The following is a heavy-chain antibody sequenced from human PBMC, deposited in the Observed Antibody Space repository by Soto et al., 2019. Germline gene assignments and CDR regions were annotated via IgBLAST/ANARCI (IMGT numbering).Heavy chain of an antibody. CDR1: GFSVSRSY. V-gene: IGHV3-66*01. Sequence: QLVESGGGLVQPGGSLRLSCAASGFSVSRSYMTWVRQAPGKGLEWVSIIDLGGIAHYTDSVKGRFTISRDSCQNTLYLQMTSLRAEDTAVYFCARDPFSDYYYYGLDVWGQGTTVTVSS. CDR3: ARDPFSDYYYYGLDV. CDR2: IDLGGIA. D-gene: IGHD3-3*02. J-gene: IGHJ6*02.